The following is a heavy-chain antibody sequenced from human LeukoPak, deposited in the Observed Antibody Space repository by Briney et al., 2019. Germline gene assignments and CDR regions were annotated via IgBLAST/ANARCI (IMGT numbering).Heavy chain of an antibody. Sequence: SVKVSCKASGGTFSNYGINWVRQAPGQGLEWMGGITPIFGTANYVQKFQGRVTITADKSTSTAYMELSRLRSEDTATYYCARASSDDTAKATPFAYWGQGTLVIVSS. D-gene: IGHD5-18*01. J-gene: IGHJ4*02. CDR2: ITPIFGTA. V-gene: IGHV1-69*06. CDR3: ARASSDDTAKATPFAY. CDR1: GGTFSNYG.